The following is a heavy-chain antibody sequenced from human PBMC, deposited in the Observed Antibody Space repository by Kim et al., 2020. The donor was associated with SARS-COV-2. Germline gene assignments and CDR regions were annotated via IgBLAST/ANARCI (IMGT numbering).Heavy chain of an antibody. CDR1: GFTFSSYS. CDR3: ARDKKETTRGGAFDI. J-gene: IGHJ3*02. D-gene: IGHD2-15*01. V-gene: IGHV3-21*01. Sequence: GGSLRLSCAASGFTFSSYSMNWVRQAPGKGLEWVSSISSSSSYIYYADSVKGRFTISRDNAKNSLYLQMNSLRAEDTAVYYCARDKKETTRGGAFDIWGQGTMVTVSS. CDR2: ISSSSSYI.